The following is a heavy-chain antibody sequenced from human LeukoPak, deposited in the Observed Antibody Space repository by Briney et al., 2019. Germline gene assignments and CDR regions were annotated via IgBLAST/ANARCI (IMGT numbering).Heavy chain of an antibody. Sequence: ASVKVSCKVSGYTLTELSMRWVRQAPGKGLEWMGGFDPEDGETIYAQKFQGRVTMTEDTSTDTAYMELSSLRSEDTAVYYCATTRIMITFGGVIARTQKNWFDPWGQGTLVTVSS. J-gene: IGHJ5*02. D-gene: IGHD3-16*02. CDR1: GYTLTELS. V-gene: IGHV1-24*01. CDR3: ATTRIMITFGGVIARTQKNWFDP. CDR2: FDPEDGET.